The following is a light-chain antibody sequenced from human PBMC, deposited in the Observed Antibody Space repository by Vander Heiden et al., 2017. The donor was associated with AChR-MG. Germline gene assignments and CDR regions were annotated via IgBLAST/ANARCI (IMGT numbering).Light chain of an antibody. V-gene: IGLV6-57*02. Sequence: FMLTQPHSVSESPGKTVAISCTGSSGSIASNSVQWYQQRPGSAPTTVIYGDNQRPSGVPDRFSGSIDSSSNSASLTISGLKTEDEADYYCQSYDSSIFYVFGAGTKVTVL. CDR3: QSYDSSIFYV. CDR2: GDN. J-gene: IGLJ1*01. CDR1: SGSIASNS.